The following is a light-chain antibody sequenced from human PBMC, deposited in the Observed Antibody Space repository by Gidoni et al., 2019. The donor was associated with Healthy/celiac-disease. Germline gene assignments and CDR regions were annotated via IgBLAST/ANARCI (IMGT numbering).Light chain of an antibody. J-gene: IGKJ5*01. V-gene: IGKV3-11*01. CDR1: QSVSTY. CDR3: QQRSNWPPLT. Sequence: IVLTHSPPPLSLSPGERATLSCRASQSVSTYLAWDQQKPGQAPRLLIYDASNRATGIPARFSGSGSGTDFTLTISSREPEDFAVDYCQQRSNWPPLTFGQXTRLEIK. CDR2: DAS.